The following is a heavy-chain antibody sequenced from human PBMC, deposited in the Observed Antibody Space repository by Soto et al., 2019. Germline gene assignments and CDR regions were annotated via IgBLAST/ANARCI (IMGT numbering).Heavy chain of an antibody. V-gene: IGHV3-30*18. CDR1: GFTFSSYG. D-gene: IGHD5-18*01. CDR2: ISYDGSNK. CDR3: SKLGRYGFYYFDL. J-gene: IGHJ4*02. Sequence: QVQLVESGGGVVQPGRSLRLSCTASGFTFSSYGMHWVRQAPGKGLEGVAVISYDGSNKYYADSVKGRFTISRDNSKNTLYRQKNSLGGEGTAGYYWSKLGRYGFYYFDLWGQGTLVTVSS.